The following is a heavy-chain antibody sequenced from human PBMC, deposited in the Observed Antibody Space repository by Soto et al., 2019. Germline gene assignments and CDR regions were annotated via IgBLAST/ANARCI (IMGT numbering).Heavy chain of an antibody. D-gene: IGHD3-16*01. CDR2: IYWKSGGT. CDR1: GFTSTDYA. V-gene: IGHV3-9*02. Sequence: EVQLVESGGGLVQPGRSLRLSCAASGFTSTDYAMHWVRQVPGKGLEWVSGIYWKSGGTGYADSVKGRFTTSRDSARNSVKLQMNSLRPEDTALYYCTKDMMPGGADVWGQGTLVTVSS. J-gene: IGHJ4*02. CDR3: TKDMMPGGADV.